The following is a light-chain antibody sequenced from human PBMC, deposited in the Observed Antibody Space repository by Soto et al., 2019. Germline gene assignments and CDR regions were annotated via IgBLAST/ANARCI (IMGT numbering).Light chain of an antibody. CDR2: DGS. J-gene: IGLJ1*01. V-gene: IGLV3-21*02. CDR3: QVWDALSDHYV. Sequence: SYDLTQPPSVSVAPGQTARITCEGNNIATKSVHWYQQKPGQAPVLVVYDGSDRPSGIPDRFSGSNSGNTATLTISRVEAGDEADYYCQVWDALSDHYVFGTGTKVTVL. CDR1: NIATKS.